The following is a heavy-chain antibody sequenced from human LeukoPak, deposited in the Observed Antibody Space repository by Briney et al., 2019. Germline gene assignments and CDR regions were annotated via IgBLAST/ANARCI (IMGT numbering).Heavy chain of an antibody. Sequence: GGPLSLSCVASGFTFSSYWISGVRQPPGKGLGWVAKIKQDGTAKYYVDPGKGRFTISRDNAKHSLYLQMNSLRAEDTAMYYCARVRRILVAGLDSFDMWGQGTMVTVSS. CDR3: ARVRRILVAGLDSFDM. D-gene: IGHD6-19*01. CDR1: GFTFSSYW. J-gene: IGHJ3*02. CDR2: IKQDGTAK. V-gene: IGHV3-7*03.